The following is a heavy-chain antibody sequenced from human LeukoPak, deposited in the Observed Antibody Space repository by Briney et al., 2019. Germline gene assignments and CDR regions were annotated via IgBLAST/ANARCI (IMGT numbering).Heavy chain of an antibody. V-gene: IGHV4-34*01. Sequence: SETLSLTCAVYGGSFSGYYWSWIRQPPGKGLEWIGEINHSGSTNYNPSLKSRVTISVDTSKNQFSLKLSSVTAADTAVYYCARDEIAVAGTVVPKFDPWGQGTLVTVSS. CDR3: ARDEIAVAGTVVPKFDP. D-gene: IGHD6-19*01. J-gene: IGHJ5*02. CDR2: INHSGST. CDR1: GGSFSGYY.